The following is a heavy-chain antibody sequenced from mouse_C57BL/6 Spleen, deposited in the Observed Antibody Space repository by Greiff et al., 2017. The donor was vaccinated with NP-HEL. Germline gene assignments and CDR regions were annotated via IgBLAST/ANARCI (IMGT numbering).Heavy chain of an antibody. V-gene: IGHV1-20*01. CDR3: ATHYGSTPLWYFDV. Sequence: EVQLQQSGPELVKPGDSVKISCKASGYSFTGYFMNWVMQSHGKSLEWIGRINPYNGDTFYNQKFKGKATLTVDKSSSTAHMELRSLTSEDSAVYYCATHYGSTPLWYFDVWGTGTTVTVSS. J-gene: IGHJ1*03. CDR2: INPYNGDT. CDR1: GYSFTGYF. D-gene: IGHD1-1*01.